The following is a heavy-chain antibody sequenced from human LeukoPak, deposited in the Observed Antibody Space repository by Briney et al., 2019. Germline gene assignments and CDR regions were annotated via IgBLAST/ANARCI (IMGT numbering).Heavy chain of an antibody. V-gene: IGHV4-34*01. Sequence: SETLSLTCAVYGGSFSGYYWSWIRQPPGKGLEWIGEINHSGSTNYNPSLKSRVTISVDTSKNQFSLKLSSVTAADTAVYYCARKENAYYYFDYWGQGTLVTVSS. CDR1: GGSFSGYY. CDR2: INHSGST. CDR3: ARKENAYYYFDY. D-gene: IGHD3-16*01. J-gene: IGHJ4*02.